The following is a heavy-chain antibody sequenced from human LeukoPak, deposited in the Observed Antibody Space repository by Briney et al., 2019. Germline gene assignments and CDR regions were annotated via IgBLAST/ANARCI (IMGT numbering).Heavy chain of an antibody. D-gene: IGHD3-16*02. Sequence: PSETLSLTCTVSGGSISSYYWSWIRQPAAKGLEWIGRIYTSGSTNYNPSLKSRVTMSVDPSKKQFSLKLSSVTAADTAVYYCAREGMITFGGVIANRFDYWGQGTLVTVSS. J-gene: IGHJ4*02. CDR1: GGSISSYY. CDR2: IYTSGST. V-gene: IGHV4-4*07. CDR3: AREGMITFGGVIANRFDY.